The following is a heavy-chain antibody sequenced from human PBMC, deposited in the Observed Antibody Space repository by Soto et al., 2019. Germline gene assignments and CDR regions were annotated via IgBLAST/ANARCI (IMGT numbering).Heavy chain of an antibody. CDR2: IIPIFGTA. CDR3: ARARGLGDNKLQHFDY. V-gene: IGHV1-69*13. D-gene: IGHD1-26*01. J-gene: IGHJ4*02. CDR1: GGTFSSYA. Sequence: ASVKVSCKASGGTFSSYAIGWVRQAPGQGLEWMGGIIPIFGTANYAQKFQGRVTITADESTSTAYMELSSLRSEDTAVYYCARARGLGDNKLQHFDYWGQGTLVTVSS.